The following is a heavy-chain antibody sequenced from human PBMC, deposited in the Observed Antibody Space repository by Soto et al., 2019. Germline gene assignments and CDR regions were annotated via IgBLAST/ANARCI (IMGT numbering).Heavy chain of an antibody. J-gene: IGHJ4*02. D-gene: IGHD5-18*01. V-gene: IGHV4-39*01. CDR2: IYYSGST. CDR1: GGSISSSSYY. Sequence: QLQLQESGPGLVKPSETLSLTCTVSGGSISSSSYYWGWIRQPPGKGLEWIGSIYYSGSTYYNPSRKSRVTISVDTSKNQFSLKLSSVTAADTAVYYCARLDDTALDYWGQGTLVTVSS. CDR3: ARLDDTALDY.